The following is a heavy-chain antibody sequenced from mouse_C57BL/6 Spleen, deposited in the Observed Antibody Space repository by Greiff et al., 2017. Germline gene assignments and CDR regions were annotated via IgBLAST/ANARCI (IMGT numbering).Heavy chain of an antibody. CDR2: ISDGGSYT. Sequence: EVKLVESGGGLVKPGGSLKLSCAASGFTFSSYAMSWVRQTPEKRLEWVATISDGGSYTYYPDNVKGRFTISRDNAKNNLYLQMSHLKSEDTAMYYCARDEDGYYVGDYWGQGTTLTVSS. CDR3: ARDEDGYYVGDY. J-gene: IGHJ2*01. D-gene: IGHD2-3*01. V-gene: IGHV5-4*01. CDR1: GFTFSSYA.